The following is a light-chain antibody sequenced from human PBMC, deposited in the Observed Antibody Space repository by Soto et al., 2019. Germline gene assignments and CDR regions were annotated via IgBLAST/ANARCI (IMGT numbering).Light chain of an antibody. V-gene: IGKV1-39*01. Sequence: DIQMTQSPSSLSASVGDRVTIACRASQNITNFLNWYQHNPGKAPNLLIFAASHLQSGVSSRFSGSGSGTDFTLTISSLHPEDFAVYYCQQYNTWRSITFGQGTRLES. CDR3: QQYNTWRSIT. J-gene: IGKJ5*01. CDR1: QNITNF. CDR2: AAS.